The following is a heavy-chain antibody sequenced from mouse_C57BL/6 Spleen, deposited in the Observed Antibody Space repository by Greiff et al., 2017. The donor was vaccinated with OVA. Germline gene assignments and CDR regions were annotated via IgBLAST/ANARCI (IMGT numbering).Heavy chain of an antibody. CDR2: IYSGDGDT. CDR3: ANLIYYDYGRDY. D-gene: IGHD2-4*01. J-gene: IGHJ4*01. CDR1: GYAFSSSW. Sequence: QVQLQQSGPELVKPGASVKISCKASGYAFSSSWMNWVKQRPGKGLEWIGRIYSGDGDTNYNGKFKGKATLTADKSSSTAYMQLSSLTSEDSAVYFCANLIYYDYGRDYWGQGTSVTVSS. V-gene: IGHV1-82*01.